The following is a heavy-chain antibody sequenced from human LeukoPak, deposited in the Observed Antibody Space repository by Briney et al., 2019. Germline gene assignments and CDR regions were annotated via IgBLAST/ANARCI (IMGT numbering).Heavy chain of an antibody. CDR1: GYTFTAYF. J-gene: IGHJ4*02. Sequence: ASVKVSCKASGYTFTAYFMHWVRQAPGQGLEWMGWINPKNGGTKYAQKFQGRVTMTRDTSISTAYMELSRLRSDDTAVYYCARGLRDSLLWFGELPSSFDYWGQGTLVTVSS. D-gene: IGHD3-10*01. CDR2: INPKNGGT. CDR3: ARGLRDSLLWFGELPSSFDY. V-gene: IGHV1-2*02.